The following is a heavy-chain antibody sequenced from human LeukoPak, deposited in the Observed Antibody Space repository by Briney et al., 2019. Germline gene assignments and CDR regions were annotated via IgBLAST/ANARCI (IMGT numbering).Heavy chain of an antibody. D-gene: IGHD6-19*01. Sequence: GRSLRLSCAASGFTFDDYAMHWVRQAPGKGLEWVSGVSWNSGTIGYADSVKGRFTISRENAKNSLYLQMNSLRAEDTALYYCAKAPVADEYHYYGMDVWGQGTTVTVSS. CDR3: AKAPVADEYHYYGMDV. CDR1: GFTFDDYA. J-gene: IGHJ6*02. CDR2: VSWNSGTI. V-gene: IGHV3-9*01.